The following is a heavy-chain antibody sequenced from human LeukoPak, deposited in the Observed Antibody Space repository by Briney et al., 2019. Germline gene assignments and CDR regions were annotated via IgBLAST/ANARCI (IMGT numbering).Heavy chain of an antibody. CDR1: GGTFSSYA. D-gene: IGHD6-19*01. J-gene: IGHJ5*02. CDR2: IIPIFGTA. CDR3: ARGTRGYSSGWTYNWFDP. V-gene: IGHV1-69*06. Sequence: ASVKVSCKASGGTFSSYAISWVRQAPGQGLEWMGGIIPIFGTANYAQKFQGRVTITADKSTSTAYMELSSLRSEDTAVYYCARGTRGYSSGWTYNWFDPWGQGTLVTVSS.